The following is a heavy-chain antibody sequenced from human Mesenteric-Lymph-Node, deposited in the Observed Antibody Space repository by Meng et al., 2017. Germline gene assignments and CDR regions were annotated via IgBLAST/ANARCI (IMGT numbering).Heavy chain of an antibody. CDR1: GFTFSSYA. Sequence: GESLKISCAASGFTFSSYAMHWVRQAPGKGLEYVSAISSNGGSTYYADSVKGRFTISRDNSKNTLYLQMGSLRAEDMAVYYCARDMRAAAFDYWGQGTLVTVSS. CDR2: ISSNGGST. V-gene: IGHV3-64*02. D-gene: IGHD6-13*01. J-gene: IGHJ4*02. CDR3: ARDMRAAAFDY.